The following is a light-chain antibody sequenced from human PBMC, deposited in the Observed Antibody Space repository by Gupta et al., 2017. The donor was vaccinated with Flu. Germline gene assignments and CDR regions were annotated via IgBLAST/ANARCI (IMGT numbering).Light chain of an antibody. CDR3: HQYGTSTRT. CDR2: GAT. J-gene: IGKJ1*01. Sequence: AWYQQKVGQAPRLLLYGATSRAAGIPGRFSGSGSGTDFTLTISGLEPEDSAVYYCHQYGTSTRTFGQGTKG. V-gene: IGKV3-20*01.